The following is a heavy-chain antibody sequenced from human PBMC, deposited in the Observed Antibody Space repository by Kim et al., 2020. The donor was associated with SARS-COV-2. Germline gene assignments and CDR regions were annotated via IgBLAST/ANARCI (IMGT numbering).Heavy chain of an antibody. Sequence: FNPSLKSRVSMSVDTSKNQFSLKLSSVTAADTAVYYCAREARYNYGLFDFWGQGTLVTVSS. D-gene: IGHD5-18*01. J-gene: IGHJ4*02. V-gene: IGHV4-31*02. CDR3: AREARYNYGLFDF.